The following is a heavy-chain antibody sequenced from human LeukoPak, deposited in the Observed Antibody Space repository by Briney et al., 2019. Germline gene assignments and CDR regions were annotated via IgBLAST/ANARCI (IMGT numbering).Heavy chain of an antibody. J-gene: IGHJ4*02. V-gene: IGHV3-74*01. CDR2: INPDGSTT. CDR1: GFTFSSSW. Sequence: GGSLRLSCAASGFTFSSSWMHWVRHAPGKGLVWVSRINPDGSTTTYADSVKGRFTISRDNAKNTLYLQMNSLRAEDTAFYYCVRALNGADDYWGQGTLVTVSS. CDR3: VRALNGADDY. D-gene: IGHD3-9*01.